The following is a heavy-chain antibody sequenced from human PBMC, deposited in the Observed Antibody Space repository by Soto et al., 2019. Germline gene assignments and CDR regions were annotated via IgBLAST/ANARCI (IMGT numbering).Heavy chain of an antibody. V-gene: IGHV3-30*18. CDR1: GFTFSTYG. D-gene: IGHD1-26*01. CDR3: AKVVGGSRQGHVY. CDR2: ISYDGSNK. J-gene: IGHJ4*02. Sequence: GRSLRLSCAASGFTFSTYGMHWVRQAPGKGLEWVAVISYDGSNKYYADSVKGRFTISRDNSKNTLYLQMNSLRAEDTAVYYCAKVVGGSRQGHVYRGQGTPVTVSS.